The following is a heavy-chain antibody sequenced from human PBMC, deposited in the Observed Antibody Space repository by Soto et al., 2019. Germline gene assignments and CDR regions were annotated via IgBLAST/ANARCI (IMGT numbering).Heavy chain of an antibody. CDR3: ARDPLPVEYSSSSTDF. D-gene: IGHD6-6*01. V-gene: IGHV1-69*13. CDR2: IIPIFGTA. Sequence: SVKVSCKASGGTFSSYAISWVRQAPGQGLEWMGGIIPIFGTANYAQKFQGRVTITADESTSTAYMELSSLRSEDTAVYYCARDPLPVEYSSSSTDFWGQATLLTVST. CDR1: GGTFSSYA. J-gene: IGHJ4*02.